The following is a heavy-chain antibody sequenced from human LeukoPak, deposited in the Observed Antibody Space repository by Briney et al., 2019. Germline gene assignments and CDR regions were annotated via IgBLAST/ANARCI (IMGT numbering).Heavy chain of an antibody. V-gene: IGHV3-21*01. D-gene: IGHD2-21*02. CDR2: ISSSGSYI. CDR3: ASRNQYCGGDCFWAFDI. CDR1: GFTFSRYS. J-gene: IGHJ3*02. Sequence: KSGGSLRLSCGASGFTFSRYSMDWVRQAPGKGLEWVSSISSSGSYIYYADSVKGRFTISRDNAKNSLYLQMNSLRAEDTAVYYCASRNQYCGGDCFWAFDIWGRGTMVTVPS.